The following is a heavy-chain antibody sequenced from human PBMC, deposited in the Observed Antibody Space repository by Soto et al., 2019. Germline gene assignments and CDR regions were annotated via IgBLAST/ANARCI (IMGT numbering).Heavy chain of an antibody. CDR3: VRVVVAAPPPIFVYYDS. D-gene: IGHD3-22*01. CDR1: AFTFGSFN. CDR2: VRRRGNQN. J-gene: IGHJ4*02. V-gene: IGHV3-21*01. Sequence: PEGCRRLPCAPAAFTFGSFNMICVRQAPGQCLDGFAFVRRRGNQNYVADAVKGRFTNSRDNFRNTLSLQLNSLRAEGTAVYYCVRVVVAAPPPIFVYYDSWGQRTLVTVSS.